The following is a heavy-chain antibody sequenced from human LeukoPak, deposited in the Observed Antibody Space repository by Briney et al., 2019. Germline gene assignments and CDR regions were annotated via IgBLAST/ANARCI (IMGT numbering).Heavy chain of an antibody. V-gene: IGHV4-4*07. CDR3: AREGIGGYSYGSPFDY. CDR2: IYTSGST. J-gene: IGHJ4*02. Sequence: PSETLSLTCTVSGGSINSYYWSWIRQSAGKGLEWIGRIYTSGSTNYNPSLKSRVTMSVDTSKNQFSLKLSSVTAADTAVYYCAREGIGGYSYGSPFDYWGQGTLVTVSS. CDR1: GGSINSYY. D-gene: IGHD5-18*01.